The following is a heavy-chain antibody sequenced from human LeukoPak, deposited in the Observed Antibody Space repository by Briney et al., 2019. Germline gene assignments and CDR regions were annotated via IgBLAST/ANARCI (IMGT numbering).Heavy chain of an antibody. CDR3: AADSGGSRY. CDR1: GFTFSSYW. Sequence: GGSLRLSCAASGFTFSSYWMSWIRQAPGRGLEWVANIKQDGSEKYYADSVKGRFTISRDNAKNSLYLQMNSRRVEDTAMYYCAADSGGSRYWGQGTLATVSS. V-gene: IGHV3-7*01. CDR2: IKQDGSEK. J-gene: IGHJ4*02. D-gene: IGHD2-15*01.